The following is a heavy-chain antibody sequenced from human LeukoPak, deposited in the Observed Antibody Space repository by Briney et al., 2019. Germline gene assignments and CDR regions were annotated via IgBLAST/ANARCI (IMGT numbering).Heavy chain of an antibody. J-gene: IGHJ3*02. V-gene: IGHV3-23*01. CDR2: ITGSGDST. CDR3: AKDRVGVFDI. CDR1: GFSFSNYA. D-gene: IGHD1-26*01. Sequence: QHWGALRLSCAASGFSFSNYAMTWVRQAPGKGLEWVSAITGSGDSTYYADSVKGRFTISRDNSKSSASLQMNSLRAEDTAVYYCAKDRVGVFDIWAQGTMVTVSS.